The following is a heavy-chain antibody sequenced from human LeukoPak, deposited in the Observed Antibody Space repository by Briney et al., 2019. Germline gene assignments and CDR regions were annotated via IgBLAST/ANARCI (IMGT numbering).Heavy chain of an antibody. D-gene: IGHD1-1*01. CDR2: ISSNGGST. J-gene: IGHJ3*02. V-gene: IGHV3-64D*09. CDR1: GFTFSSYA. Sequence: GGSLRLSCSASGFTFSSYAMHWVRQAPGKGLEYVSAISSNGGSTYYADSVKGRFTISRDNSKNTLYLQMSSLRAEDTAVYYCVRPVDVDPTADDAFDIWGQGTMVTVSS. CDR3: VRPVDVDPTADDAFDI.